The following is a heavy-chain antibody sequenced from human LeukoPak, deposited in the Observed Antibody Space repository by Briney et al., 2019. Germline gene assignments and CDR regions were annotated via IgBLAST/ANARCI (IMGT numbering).Heavy chain of an antibody. J-gene: IGHJ6*03. CDR1: GYTFTSYY. Sequence: GASVKVSCKASGYTFTSYYMHWVRQAPGQGLEWMGLINPSGGSTSYAQKFQGRVTMTRDTSTSTVYMELSSLRSEDTAVYYCARDPGQCSSTSCHLYYYYYMDVWGKGTTVTVSS. CDR2: INPSGGST. V-gene: IGHV1-46*01. CDR3: ARDPGQCSSTSCHLYYYYYMDV. D-gene: IGHD2-2*01.